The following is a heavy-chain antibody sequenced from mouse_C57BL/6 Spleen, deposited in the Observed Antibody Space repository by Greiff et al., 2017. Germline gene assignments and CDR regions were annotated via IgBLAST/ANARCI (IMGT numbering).Heavy chain of an antibody. CDR3: ARGSNSYMDY. D-gene: IGHD2-5*01. J-gene: IGHJ4*01. Sequence: QVQLKQPGAELVMPGASVKLSCKASGYTFTSYWMHWVKQRPGQGLEWIGEIDPSDSNTNYNQKFKGKSTMTVDKSSSTAYMQLSSLTSEDSAVYYCARGSNSYMDYWGQGTSVTVSS. CDR2: IDPSDSNT. V-gene: IGHV1-69*01. CDR1: GYTFTSYW.